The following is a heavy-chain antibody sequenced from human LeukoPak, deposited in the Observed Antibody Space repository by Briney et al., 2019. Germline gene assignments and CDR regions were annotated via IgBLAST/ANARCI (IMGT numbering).Heavy chain of an antibody. CDR1: GGSVSSGSYY. D-gene: IGHD1-1*01. Sequence: PSETLSLTCIVSGGSVSSGSYYWGWIRQPPGKGLEWIGSIYYSGSTYYNPSLKSRVTISVDTSKNQFSLKLSSVTAADTAVYYCARESGLEGKLDLDYWGQGTLVTVSS. V-gene: IGHV4-39*02. CDR2: IYYSGST. CDR3: ARESGLEGKLDLDY. J-gene: IGHJ4*02.